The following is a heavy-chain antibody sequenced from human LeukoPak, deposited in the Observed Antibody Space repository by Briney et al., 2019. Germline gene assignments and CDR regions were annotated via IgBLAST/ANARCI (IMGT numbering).Heavy chain of an antibody. Sequence: PGGSLRLSCAASGFTVSSNYMSWVRQAPGKGLEWVSVIYSGGSTYYADSVKGRFAISRDNSKNTLYLQMNSLRAEDTAVYYCARTPSAVAGTSPAVHIIDYWGQGTLVTVSS. V-gene: IGHV3-53*01. J-gene: IGHJ4*02. CDR2: IYSGGST. CDR3: ARTPSAVAGTSPAVHIIDY. CDR1: GFTVSSNY. D-gene: IGHD6-19*01.